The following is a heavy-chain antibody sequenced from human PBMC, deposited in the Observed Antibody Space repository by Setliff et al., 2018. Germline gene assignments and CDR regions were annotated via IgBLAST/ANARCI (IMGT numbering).Heavy chain of an antibody. D-gene: IGHD1-26*01. Sequence: SETLSLTCTVSGDSISSGDYFWSWIRQPPGKGLEWIAYIYHSGSAYYNPSLKSRVTMSVDTSKNQFSLHLPSVTAADTAVYYFAREVGPSSASDSFDLWGQVMMVTV. V-gene: IGHV4-30-4*08. CDR2: IYHSGSA. CDR3: AREVGPSSASDSFDL. J-gene: IGHJ3*01. CDR1: GDSISSGDYF.